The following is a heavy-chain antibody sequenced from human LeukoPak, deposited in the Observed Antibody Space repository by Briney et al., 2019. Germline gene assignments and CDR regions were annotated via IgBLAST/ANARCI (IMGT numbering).Heavy chain of an antibody. D-gene: IGHD3-3*01. V-gene: IGHV3-48*01. CDR1: GFTFSSYS. CDR2: ISSSSSTI. CDR3: ARVGYYDFWSGYY. J-gene: IGHJ4*02. Sequence: GGSLRLSCAASGFTFSSYSMNWVRQAPGKGLEWVSYISSSSSTIYYADSVKGRFTISRDNAKNSLYLQMNSLRAEDTAVYYCARVGYYDFWSGYYWGQGTLVTVSS.